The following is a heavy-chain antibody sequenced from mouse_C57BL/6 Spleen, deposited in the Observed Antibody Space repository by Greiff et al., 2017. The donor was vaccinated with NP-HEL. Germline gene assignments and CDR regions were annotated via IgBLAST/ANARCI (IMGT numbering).Heavy chain of an antibody. J-gene: IGHJ4*01. CDR3: ARDLYYDYDVHYYAMDY. Sequence: EVQRVESGGGLVKPGGSLKLSCAASGFTFSDYGMHWVRQAPEKGLEWVAYISSGSSTIYYADTVKGRFTISRDNAKNTLFLQMTSLRSEDTAMYYCARDLYYDYDVHYYAMDYWGQGTSVTVSS. CDR1: GFTFSDYG. V-gene: IGHV5-17*01. D-gene: IGHD2-4*01. CDR2: ISSGSSTI.